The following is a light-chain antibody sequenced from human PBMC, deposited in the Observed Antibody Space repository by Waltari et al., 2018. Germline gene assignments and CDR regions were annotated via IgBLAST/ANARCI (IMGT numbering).Light chain of an antibody. CDR2: LGS. CDR3: MQSLQTLWT. V-gene: IGKV2-28*01. CDR1: QSLLHRNGKNY. Sequence: DIVVTQSPLSLPVTPGEPASISCRSSQSLLHRNGKNYLDWYLQKPGQSPQVLIYLGSNRASGVPDRFSGSGSGTDFTLRISRVEAEDVGVYYCMQSLQTLWTFGPGTKVEIK. J-gene: IGKJ1*01.